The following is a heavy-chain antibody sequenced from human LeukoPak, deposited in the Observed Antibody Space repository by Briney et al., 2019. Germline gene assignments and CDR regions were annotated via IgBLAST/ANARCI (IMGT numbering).Heavy chain of an antibody. Sequence: ASVKVSCKASGYTFTGYYMHWVRQAPGQGLEWMGWINPNSGGTNYAQKFQGWVTMTRDTSISTAYMELSRLRSDDPAVYYCARDFGDSYGYDYFDYWGQGTLVTVSS. D-gene: IGHD5-18*01. V-gene: IGHV1-2*04. J-gene: IGHJ4*02. CDR3: ARDFGDSYGYDYFDY. CDR1: GYTFTGYY. CDR2: INPNSGGT.